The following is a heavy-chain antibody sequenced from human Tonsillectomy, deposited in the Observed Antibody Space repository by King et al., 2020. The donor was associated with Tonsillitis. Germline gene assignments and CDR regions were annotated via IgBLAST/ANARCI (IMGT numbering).Heavy chain of an antibody. CDR2: ISGGGDGT. J-gene: IGHJ4*02. V-gene: IGHV3-23*04. D-gene: IGHD1-14*01. Sequence: VQLVQSGGGLVQPGGSLRLSCAASGVTFSNYGVGWVRQAPGKGLEWVSSISGGGDGTSYANSVKGRITISRDNSKSTVYLQMNSLRPEDTAVYYCVARQTTSPDYWGQGTLVTVSS. CDR1: GVTFSNYG. CDR3: VARQTTSPDY.